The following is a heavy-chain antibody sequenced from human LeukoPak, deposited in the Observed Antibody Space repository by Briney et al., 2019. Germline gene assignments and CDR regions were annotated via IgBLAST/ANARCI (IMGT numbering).Heavy chain of an antibody. CDR1: GFTFSDYY. D-gene: IGHD3-22*01. J-gene: IGHJ4*02. Sequence: GGSLRLSCAASGFTFSDYYMSWFRQAPGKGVEWVSYISHNGDTIYYADSVKGRFTVSRDNAKNSLYLQMSSLRADDTALYYCARSQSFLNYYDRSGYYYWGQGTLVTAAS. V-gene: IGHV3-11*01. CDR3: ARSQSFLNYYDRSGYYY. CDR2: ISHNGDTI.